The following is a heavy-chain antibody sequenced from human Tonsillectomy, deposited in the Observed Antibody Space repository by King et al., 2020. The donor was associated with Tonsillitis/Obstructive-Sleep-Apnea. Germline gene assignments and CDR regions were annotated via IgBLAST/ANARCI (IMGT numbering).Heavy chain of an antibody. CDR3: AGHVVPAAIRMEDFWWFDP. CDR1: GGSISSYY. Sequence: QLQESGPGLVKPSETLSLTCTVSGGSISSYYWSWIRQPPGKGLEWIGYMYYSGSTNYNPSLKSRVTISVDTSKNQFSLKLSSVTAADTAVYYCAGHVVPAAIRMEDFWWFDPWGQGTLVTVSS. V-gene: IGHV4-59*08. D-gene: IGHD2-2*02. J-gene: IGHJ5*02. CDR2: MYYSGST.